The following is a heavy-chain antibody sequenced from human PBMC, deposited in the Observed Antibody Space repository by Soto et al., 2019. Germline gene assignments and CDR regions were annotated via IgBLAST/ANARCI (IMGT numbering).Heavy chain of an antibody. CDR2: MNPKSGNT. J-gene: IGHJ6*02. CDR1: GYTFTNYD. CDR3: ARTRGYNFGSGYFHDYGLDV. V-gene: IGHV1-8*01. Sequence: ASLQASCKSSGYTFTNYDISWARQATGQGLEWMGWMNPKSGNTGYARKFQGRVTMTRNTSISTAYMELSSVRSDDTAVYYCARTRGYNFGSGYFHDYGLDVWG. D-gene: IGHD3-3*01.